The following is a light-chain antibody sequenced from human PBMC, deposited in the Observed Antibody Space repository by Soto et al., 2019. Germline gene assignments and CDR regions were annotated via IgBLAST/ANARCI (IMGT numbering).Light chain of an antibody. CDR1: SSNIGAGYD. V-gene: IGLV1-40*01. J-gene: IGLJ1*01. CDR2: GNS. Sequence: QSVLTQPPSVSGAPGQRVTISCTGSSSNIGAGYDVHWYQQLPGTAPKLLIYGNSNRPSGVPDRFSGSKSGTSASLAITGLQSEYEADYYCQSYASSLTHVFATGTKLTVL. CDR3: QSYASSLTHV.